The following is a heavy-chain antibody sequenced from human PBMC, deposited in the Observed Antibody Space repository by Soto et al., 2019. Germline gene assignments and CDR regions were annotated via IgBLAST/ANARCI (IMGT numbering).Heavy chain of an antibody. V-gene: IGHV4-34*01. J-gene: IGHJ4*02. D-gene: IGHD6-19*01. CDR3: ASGRLIAVAGYFDY. CDR2: INHSGST. CDR1: GGSFSGYY. Sequence: SETLSLTCAVYGGSFSGYYWSWIRQPPGKGLEWIGEINHSGSTNYNPSLNSRVNISVDTSKNQFSLKLSSVTAADTAVYYCASGRLIAVAGYFDYWGQGTLVTVSS.